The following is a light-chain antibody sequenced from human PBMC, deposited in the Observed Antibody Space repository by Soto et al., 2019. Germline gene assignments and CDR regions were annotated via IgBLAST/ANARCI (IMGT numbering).Light chain of an antibody. V-gene: IGKV3-20*01. J-gene: IGKJ1*01. CDR3: QQYGSSSWT. Sequence: IVLTQSPGTLSLSPWERATLSCRASQSISSSYLAWYQQRPGQAPRLLIYGASSRATGIPDRFSGSGSGTEFTLTISRLEPEDFAVYYCQQYGSSSWTFGQGTKVDIK. CDR1: QSISSSY. CDR2: GAS.